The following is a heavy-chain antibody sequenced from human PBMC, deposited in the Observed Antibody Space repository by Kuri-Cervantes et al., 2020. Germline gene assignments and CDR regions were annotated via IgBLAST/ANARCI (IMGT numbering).Heavy chain of an antibody. CDR1: GFTFSSYG. J-gene: IGHJ6*02. CDR2: ISYDGSNK. CDR3: AKDIVALLTGPYYYYGMDV. V-gene: IGHV3-30*18. D-gene: IGHD3-9*01. Sequence: GGSLRLSCAASGFTFSSYGMHWVRQAPGKGLEWVAVISYDGSNKYYADSVKGRFTISRDNSKNTLYLQMNSLRAEDTAVYYCAKDIVALLTGPYYYYGMDVWGQGTTVTVSS.